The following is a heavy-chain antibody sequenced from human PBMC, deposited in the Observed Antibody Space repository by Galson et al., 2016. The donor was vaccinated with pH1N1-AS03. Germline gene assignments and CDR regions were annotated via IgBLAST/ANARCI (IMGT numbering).Heavy chain of an antibody. CDR2: IIPMLGTA. CDR3: SREVPSGPREVQGLQNYGMDV. Sequence: SVKVSCKASGGIFSNYAISWVRQAPGQGLEWMGGIIPMLGTANYAQKFQGRVTITADESTRTAYMELRSLTSEDTAVYYCSREVPSGPREVQGLQNYGMDVWGQGTTVTVSS. CDR1: GGIFSNYA. J-gene: IGHJ6*02. V-gene: IGHV1-69*13.